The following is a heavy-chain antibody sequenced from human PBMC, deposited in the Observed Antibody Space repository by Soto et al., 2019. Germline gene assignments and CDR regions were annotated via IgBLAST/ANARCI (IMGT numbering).Heavy chain of an antibody. V-gene: IGHV3-66*01. CDR2: IQSGGPT. CDR1: GFSVSSKS. D-gene: IGHD2-15*01. CDR3: ARDDVLCDGGRCYGVPLDV. J-gene: IGHJ6*04. Sequence: GGSLRLYRAASGFSVSSKSLSQEQQAPGKGLEWVSLIQSGGPTYYADSVKGRFTISRDTSENTVHLQMDSLRAEDTAVYYCARDDVLCDGGRCYGVPLDVGSKGTTVNVSA.